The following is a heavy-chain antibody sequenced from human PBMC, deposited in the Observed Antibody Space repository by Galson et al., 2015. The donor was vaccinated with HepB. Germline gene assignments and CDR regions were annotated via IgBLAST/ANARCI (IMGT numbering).Heavy chain of an antibody. CDR3: ARDNYYDSSGYYYNYYYGMDV. V-gene: IGHV3-30*03. CDR2: ISYDGSNK. CDR1: GFTFSSYG. J-gene: IGHJ6*02. Sequence: SCAASGFTFSSYGMHWVRQAPGKGLEWVAVISYDGSNKYYADSVKGRFTISRDNSKNTLYLQMNSLRAEDTAVYYCARDNYYDSSGYYYNYYYGMDVWGQGTTVTVSS. D-gene: IGHD3-22*01.